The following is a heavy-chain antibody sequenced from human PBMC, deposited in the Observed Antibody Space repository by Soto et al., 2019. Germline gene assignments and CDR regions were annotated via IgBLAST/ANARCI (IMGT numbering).Heavy chain of an antibody. CDR2: INHSGST. J-gene: IGHJ4*02. V-gene: IGHV4-34*01. Sequence: SETLSLTCAVYGGSFSGYYWSWIRQPPGKGLEWIGEINHSGSTNYNPSLKSRVTISVDTSKNQFSLKLSSVTAADTAVYYCARVPREGYCSSTSCHEAYYFDYWGQGTLVTVSS. D-gene: IGHD2-2*01. CDR3: ARVPREGYCSSTSCHEAYYFDY. CDR1: GGSFSGYY.